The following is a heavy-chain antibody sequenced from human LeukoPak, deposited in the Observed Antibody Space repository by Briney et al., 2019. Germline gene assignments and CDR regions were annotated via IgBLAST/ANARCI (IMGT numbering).Heavy chain of an antibody. CDR3: ARQHHDSSGYKHGNWFDP. Sequence: SETLSLTCTVSGGSISSSSYYWGWIRQPPGKGLEWIGSIYYSGSTYYNPSLKSRVTISVDTSKNQFSLKLSSVTAADTAVYYCARQHHDSSGYKHGNWFDPWGQGTLVTASS. D-gene: IGHD3-22*01. CDR1: GGSISSSSYY. CDR2: IYYSGST. J-gene: IGHJ5*02. V-gene: IGHV4-39*01.